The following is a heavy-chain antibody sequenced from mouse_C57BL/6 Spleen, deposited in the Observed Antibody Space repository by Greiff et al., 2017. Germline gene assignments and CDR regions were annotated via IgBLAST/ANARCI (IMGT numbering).Heavy chain of an antibody. CDR2: ISSGSSTI. CDR3: ARQEWDLYYAMDY. Sequence: EVQLVESGGGLVQPGGSLKLSCAASGFTFSDYYMYWVRQTPEKRLEWVAYISSGSSTIYYADTVKGRFTISRDNAKNTLFLQMTSLRSEDTAMYYCARQEWDLYYAMDYWGQGTSVTVSS. J-gene: IGHJ4*01. D-gene: IGHD4-1*01. CDR1: GFTFSDYY. V-gene: IGHV5-17*01.